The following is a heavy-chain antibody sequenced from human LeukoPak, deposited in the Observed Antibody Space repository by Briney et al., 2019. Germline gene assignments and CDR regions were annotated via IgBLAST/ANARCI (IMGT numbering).Heavy chain of an antibody. CDR1: GFTFSSYE. D-gene: IGHD3-10*01. V-gene: IGHV3-48*03. CDR3: ARSRYGSYFDY. Sequence: GGSLRLSCAASGFTFSSYEMNWVRQAPGKGLEWVSYISSSGSTIYYADSVKGRFTISRDNAKNSLYLQMDSLRAEDTAVYYCARSRYGSYFDYWGQGTLVTVSS. J-gene: IGHJ4*02. CDR2: ISSSGSTI.